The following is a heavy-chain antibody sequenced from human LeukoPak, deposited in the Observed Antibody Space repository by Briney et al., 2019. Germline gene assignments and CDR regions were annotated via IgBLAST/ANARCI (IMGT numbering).Heavy chain of an antibody. CDR3: ARGYDFWSGYSDY. J-gene: IGHJ4*02. D-gene: IGHD3-3*01. Sequence: PGGSPRLSCAASGFTFSSYAMHWVRQAPGKGLEWVAVISYDGSNKYYADSVKGRFTISRDNSKNTLYLQMNSLRAEDTAVYYCARGYDFWSGYSDYWGQGTLVTVSS. CDR2: ISYDGSNK. V-gene: IGHV3-30-3*01. CDR1: GFTFSSYA.